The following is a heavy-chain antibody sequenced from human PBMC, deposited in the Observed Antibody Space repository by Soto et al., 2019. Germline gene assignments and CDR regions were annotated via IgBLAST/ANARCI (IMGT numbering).Heavy chain of an antibody. CDR1: GFSFSTSS. D-gene: IGHD3-16*01. CDR3: AECGDTFAYE. CDR2: ISPSASDT. Sequence: EVQLLESGGDLVQPGGSLRLSCAASGFSFSTSSMAWVRQPPGKGLEWVSAISPSASDTLYADSVKGRFTIFRDNSRHTLLLQMTSLRAEDTAFYYCAECGDTFAYEWGQGTLVTVSS. V-gene: IGHV3-23*01. J-gene: IGHJ4*02.